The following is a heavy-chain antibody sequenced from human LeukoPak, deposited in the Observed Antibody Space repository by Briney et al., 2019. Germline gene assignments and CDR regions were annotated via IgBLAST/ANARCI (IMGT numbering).Heavy chain of an antibody. V-gene: IGHV4-4*07. CDR1: GGSITSYY. J-gene: IGHJ4*02. D-gene: IGHD6-6*01. CDR2: IHASGST. Sequence: SETLSLTCTVSGGSITSYYWTYIRQPAGKGLEWIGRIHASGSTNYNPSLKSRVTMSVDTSKNQFSLNLSSVTAADTAMYYCAREFSGTSISARVFDSWGQGTLVTVSS. CDR3: AREFSGTSISARVFDS.